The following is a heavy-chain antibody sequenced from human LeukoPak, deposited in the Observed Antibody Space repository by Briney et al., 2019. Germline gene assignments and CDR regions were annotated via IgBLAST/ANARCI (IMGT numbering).Heavy chain of an antibody. CDR2: INHSGST. J-gene: IGHJ5*02. Sequence: SETLSLTCAVYGGSFSGYYWSWVRQPPGKGLEWIGEINHSGSTNYNPSLKSRVTISVDTSKNQFSLKLSSVTAADTAVYYCARPPGHAQFDPWGQGTLVTVS. CDR3: ARPPGHAQFDP. V-gene: IGHV4-34*01. CDR1: GGSFSGYY.